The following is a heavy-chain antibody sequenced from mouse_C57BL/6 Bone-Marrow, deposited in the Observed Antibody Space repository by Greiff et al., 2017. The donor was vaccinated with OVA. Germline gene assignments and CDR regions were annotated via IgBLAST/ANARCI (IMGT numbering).Heavy chain of an antibody. V-gene: IGHV1-64*01. CDR3: ASQPPYYSNYDY. CDR1: GYTFTSYW. J-gene: IGHJ2*01. CDR2: IHPNSGST. D-gene: IGHD2-5*01. Sequence: VQLQQPGAELVKPGASVKLSCKASGYTFTSYWMHWVKQRPGQGLEWIGMIHPNSGSTNYNEKFKSKATLTVDKSSSTAYMQLSSLTSEDSAVYYCASQPPYYSNYDYWGQGTTLTVAS.